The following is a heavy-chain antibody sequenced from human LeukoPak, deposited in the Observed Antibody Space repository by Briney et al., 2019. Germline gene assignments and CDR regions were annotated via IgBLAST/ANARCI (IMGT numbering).Heavy chain of an antibody. J-gene: IGHJ6*02. Sequence: SETLSLTCTVSGGSISSSSYYWGWIRQPPGKGLEWIGSIYYSGSTYYNPSLKSRVTISVDTSKNQFSLSLSSVIAADTAVYYCTRVSSSLYYAMDVWGQGTTVTVSS. D-gene: IGHD6-6*01. CDR1: GGSISSSSYY. V-gene: IGHV4-39*01. CDR3: TRVSSSLYYAMDV. CDR2: IYYSGST.